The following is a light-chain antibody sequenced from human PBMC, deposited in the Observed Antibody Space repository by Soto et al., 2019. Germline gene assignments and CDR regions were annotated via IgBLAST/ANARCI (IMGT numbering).Light chain of an antibody. CDR2: GAS. Sequence: EIVMTQSPPTLSVSPGESAPLPCRASQSVSSNLAWYQQKPGQAPRLLIYGASTRATCIPARFSGSGSGTEFTLTISSLQSEDFAVYYCQQYNNWPWTFGQGTKVDIK. V-gene: IGKV3-15*01. CDR1: QSVSSN. CDR3: QQYNNWPWT. J-gene: IGKJ1*01.